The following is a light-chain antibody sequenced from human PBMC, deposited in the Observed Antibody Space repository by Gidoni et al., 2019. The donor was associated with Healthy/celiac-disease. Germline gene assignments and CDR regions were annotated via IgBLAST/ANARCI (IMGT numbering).Light chain of an antibody. CDR2: DAS. CDR3: QVWDSSSDHVV. J-gene: IGLJ2*01. CDR1: NISYKR. Sequence: SYVLTQPPSVSVVQGQTARITCGGTNISYKRVHWYQQKPGQAPVLVVYDASDRPSGIPGRISGSNSGNTATLTISRVEAGDEADYYCQVWDSSSDHVVFGGGTKLTVL. V-gene: IGLV3-21*02.